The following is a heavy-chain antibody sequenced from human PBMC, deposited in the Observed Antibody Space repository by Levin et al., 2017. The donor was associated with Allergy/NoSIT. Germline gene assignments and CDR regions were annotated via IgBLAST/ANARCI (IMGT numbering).Heavy chain of an antibody. Sequence: GGSLRLSCAASGFTFSSYGMHWVRQAPGKGLEWVAVIWYDGSNKYYADSVKGRFTISRDNSKNTLYLQMNSLRAEDTAVYYCARDLGLHSSSSSGLDIWGQGTMVTVSS. J-gene: IGHJ3*02. CDR1: GFTFSSYG. CDR2: IWYDGSNK. D-gene: IGHD6-6*01. CDR3: ARDLGLHSSSSSGLDI. V-gene: IGHV3-33*01.